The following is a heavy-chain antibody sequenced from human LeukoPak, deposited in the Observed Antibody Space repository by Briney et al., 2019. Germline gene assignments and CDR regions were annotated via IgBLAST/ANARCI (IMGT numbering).Heavy chain of an antibody. V-gene: IGHV4-59*08. Sequence: SETLSLTCTVSGGSISSYYWSWIRQPPGKGLEWIGYIYYSGSTNYNPSLKSRVTISVDTSKNQFSLKLSSVTAADTAVYYCARLWFGELSNWFDPWGQGTLATVSS. CDR2: IYYSGST. D-gene: IGHD3-10*01. CDR3: ARLWFGELSNWFDP. CDR1: GGSISSYY. J-gene: IGHJ5*02.